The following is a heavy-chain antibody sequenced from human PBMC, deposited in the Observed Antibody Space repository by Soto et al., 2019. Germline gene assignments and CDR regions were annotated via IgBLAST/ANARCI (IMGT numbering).Heavy chain of an antibody. CDR2: INHSGST. CDR3: ARADGDYGIFDY. CDR1: GGSFSGYY. Sequence: QVQLQQWGAGLLKPSETLSLTCAVYGGSFSGYYWSWIRQPPGKGPEWIGEINHSGSTNYNPSLKSRVTISVDTSKNQFSLKLSSVTAADTAVYYCARADGDYGIFDYWGQGTLVTVSS. V-gene: IGHV4-34*01. D-gene: IGHD4-17*01. J-gene: IGHJ4*02.